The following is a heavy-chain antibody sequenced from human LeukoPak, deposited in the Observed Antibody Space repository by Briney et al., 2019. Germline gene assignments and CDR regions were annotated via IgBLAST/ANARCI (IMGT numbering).Heavy chain of an antibody. J-gene: IGHJ6*02. Sequence: GGSLRLSCAASGFAFSSYAMHWVRQAPGKGLEWVAVISYDESNKYDADSVNGRFTIFRDNSKNTLYLQMNNLRAEDTAVYYCARGPDPMDVWGQGTTVSVSS. CDR1: GFAFSSYA. CDR3: ARGPDPMDV. CDR2: ISYDESNK. V-gene: IGHV3-30-3*01.